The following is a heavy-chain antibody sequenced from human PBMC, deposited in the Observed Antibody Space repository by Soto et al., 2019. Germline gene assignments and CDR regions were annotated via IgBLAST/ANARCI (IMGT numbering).Heavy chain of an antibody. D-gene: IGHD2-15*01. CDR1: GYTFATYG. J-gene: IGHJ4*02. CDR3: ARLAPCKGGTCYSRPLDY. V-gene: IGHV1-18*01. CDR2: ITPSNGDT. Sequence: ASVKVSCKASGYTFATYGIGWVRQAPGQGLEWMGWITPSNGDTNYAQKLQGRVTMTTDTSTSTAYMDVRRLRSDDTAVYFCARLAPCKGGTCYSRPLDYWGQGTLVTVSS.